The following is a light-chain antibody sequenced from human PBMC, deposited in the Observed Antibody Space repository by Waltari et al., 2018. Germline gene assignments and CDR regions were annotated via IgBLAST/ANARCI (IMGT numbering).Light chain of an antibody. J-gene: IGKJ1*01. CDR3: QQYYRSRT. CDR1: QSILYSSNDKNY. CDR2: WAS. V-gene: IGKV4-1*01. Sequence: DIVMTQSPDSLAVSLGERATINCKSSQSILYSSNDKNYLAWYQQKPGQPPKLLIYWASTRESGVPDRFSGSGSGTDFTLTISSPQAEDVAVYYCQQYYRSRTFGQGTKVEIK.